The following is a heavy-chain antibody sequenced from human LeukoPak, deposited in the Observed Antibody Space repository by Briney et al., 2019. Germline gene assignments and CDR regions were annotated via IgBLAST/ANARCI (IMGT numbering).Heavy chain of an antibody. D-gene: IGHD3-10*01. CDR1: GFTFSSHG. J-gene: IGHJ4*02. Sequence: GGSLRLSCAASGFTFSSHGMHWVRRAPGKGLEWVALIWYDGSNKYYADSVKGRFTISRDNSKNTLYLQMNSLRAEDTAVYYCARDWSRFGELLYYWGQGTLVTVSS. CDR2: IWYDGSNK. V-gene: IGHV3-33*01. CDR3: ARDWSRFGELLYY.